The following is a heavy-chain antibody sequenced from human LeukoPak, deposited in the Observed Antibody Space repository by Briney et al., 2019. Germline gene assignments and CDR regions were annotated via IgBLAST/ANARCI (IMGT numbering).Heavy chain of an antibody. J-gene: IGHJ5*02. CDR2: ISSSGST. CDR1: GFTFSSYE. Sequence: GGSLRLSCAASGFTFSSYEMNWVRQAPGKGLEWVSYISSSGSTYYADSVKGRFTISRDNSKNTLYLQMNSLRAEDTAVYYCAKKYSTGLDPWGQGTLVTVSS. V-gene: IGHV3-48*03. CDR3: AKKYSTGLDP. D-gene: IGHD1-26*01.